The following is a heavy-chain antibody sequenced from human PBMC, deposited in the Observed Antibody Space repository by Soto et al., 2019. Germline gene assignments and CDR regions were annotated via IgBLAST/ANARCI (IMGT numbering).Heavy chain of an antibody. D-gene: IGHD6-13*01. J-gene: IGHJ5*02. CDR3: ARNGYSSSWYSGASDRENWFDP. CDR2: ISSSSSYI. V-gene: IGHV3-21*01. Sequence: GGSLRLSCAASGFTFSSYSMNWVRQAPGKGLEWVSSISSSSSYIYYADSVKGRFTISRDNAKNSLYLQMNSLRAEDTAVYYCARNGYSSSWYSGASDRENWFDPWGQGTLVTVSS. CDR1: GFTFSSYS.